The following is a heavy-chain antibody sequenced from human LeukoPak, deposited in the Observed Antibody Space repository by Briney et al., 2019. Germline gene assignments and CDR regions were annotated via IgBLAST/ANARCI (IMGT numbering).Heavy chain of an antibody. Sequence: PGGSLRLSCAASGFTFSDYYMSWIRQAPGKGLEWVSYISSSGSTIYYADSVKGRFTISRDNAKNSLYLQMNSLRAEDTAVYYCASPRTYSSSWYFGDRGLDYWGQGTLVTVSS. CDR2: ISSSGSTI. V-gene: IGHV3-11*01. J-gene: IGHJ4*02. D-gene: IGHD6-13*01. CDR1: GFTFSDYY. CDR3: ASPRTYSSSWYFGDRGLDY.